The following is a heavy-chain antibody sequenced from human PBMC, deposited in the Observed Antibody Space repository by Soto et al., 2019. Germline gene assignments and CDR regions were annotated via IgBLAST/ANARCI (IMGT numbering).Heavy chain of an antibody. CDR3: ATVPVTPEKWNYFTWFDP. D-gene: IGHD1-7*01. J-gene: IGHJ5*02. Sequence: ASVKVSCKASGYTFTSYGISWVRQAPGQGLEWMGWISADNGNTNYAQKLQGRVTMTEDTSTNTAYMELSSLRSEDTAVYYCATVPVTPEKWNYFTWFDPWGQGTLVTVSS. CDR2: ISADNGNT. CDR1: GYTFTSYG. V-gene: IGHV1-18*01.